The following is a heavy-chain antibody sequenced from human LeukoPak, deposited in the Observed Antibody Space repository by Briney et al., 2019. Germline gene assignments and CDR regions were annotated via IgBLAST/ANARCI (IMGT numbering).Heavy chain of an antibody. J-gene: IGHJ3*02. CDR2: INPGNGNT. V-gene: IGHV1-3*01. Sequence: ASVKVSCKASGYTFTSYAMHWVRQAPGQRLEWMGWINPGNGNTKYSQKFQGRVTITRDTSASTAYMELSRLRSDDTAVYYCARSRLKYYDILTDAFDIWGQGTMVTVSS. D-gene: IGHD3-9*01. CDR1: GYTFTSYA. CDR3: ARSRLKYYDILTDAFDI.